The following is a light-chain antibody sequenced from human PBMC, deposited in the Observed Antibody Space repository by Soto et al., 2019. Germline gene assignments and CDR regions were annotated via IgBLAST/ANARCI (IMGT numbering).Light chain of an antibody. V-gene: IGKV3D-15*01. CDR2: DAS. CDR1: QSVSSK. J-gene: IGKJ2*01. Sequence: EIVMTQSPATLSVSPGERATLSCRASQSVSSKLAWYQQKPGQAPRLLIYDASTRATGIPGRFSGSGSGTEFTLTISSLQFEDFAVYYCQQYNNWPSVYTFGQGTKLEIK. CDR3: QQYNNWPSVYT.